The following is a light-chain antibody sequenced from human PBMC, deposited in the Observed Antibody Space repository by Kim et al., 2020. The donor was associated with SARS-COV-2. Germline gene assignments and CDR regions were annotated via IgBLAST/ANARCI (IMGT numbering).Light chain of an antibody. CDR3: QSYTSSLRGSVV. J-gene: IGLJ2*01. CDR1: SYNIGAGYD. CDR2: GNS. V-gene: IGLV1-40*01. Sequence: VTISCDGSSYNIGAGYDVHGYQQLPVTAAKLLIYGNSNRPSEVPDRFSGAKSGTSASLAITGLQAEDEADYYCQSYTSSLRGSVVFGGGTQLTVL.